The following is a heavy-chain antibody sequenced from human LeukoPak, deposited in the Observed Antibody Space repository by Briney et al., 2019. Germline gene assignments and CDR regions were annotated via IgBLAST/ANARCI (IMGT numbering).Heavy chain of an antibody. J-gene: IGHJ6*04. D-gene: IGHD5-12*01. Sequence: GGSLRLSCAASGFTFSSYSMNWVRQAPGKGLEGVSSISSSSSYMYYAESVKGRFTISRDNAKNSLYLQMNSLRAEDTAVYYCARGLRNSGYETPYYYYGMDGRGKGTTVTVSS. CDR1: GFTFSSYS. V-gene: IGHV3-21*01. CDR3: ARGLRNSGYETPYYYYGMDG. CDR2: ISSSSSYM.